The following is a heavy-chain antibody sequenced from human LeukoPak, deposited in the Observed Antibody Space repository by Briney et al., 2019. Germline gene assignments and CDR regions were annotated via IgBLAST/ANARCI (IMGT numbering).Heavy chain of an antibody. CDR2: ISYDGSNK. D-gene: IGHD2-15*01. CDR3: AKSHRHIVVVVAATHYYFDY. CDR1: GFTFSGYA. Sequence: GRSLRLSCAASGFTFSGYAMHWVRQAPGKGLEWVALISYDGSNKYYADSVNGRFTISRDNSKNTLYLQMNSLRAEDTAVYYCAKSHRHIVVVVAATHYYFDYWGQGTLVTVSS. J-gene: IGHJ4*02. V-gene: IGHV3-30-3*02.